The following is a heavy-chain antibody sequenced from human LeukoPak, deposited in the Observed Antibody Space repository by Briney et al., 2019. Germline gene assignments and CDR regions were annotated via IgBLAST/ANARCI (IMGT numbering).Heavy chain of an antibody. Sequence: AGGSLRLSCAASEFHFSTHGMNWVRQAPGKGLEWVSGISPSGDISYYADSVMGRFTISRDNRKSTVSLQMNSLRAEDTALYYCVRDLDWGAFDVWGQGTMVTVSS. J-gene: IGHJ3*01. D-gene: IGHD3/OR15-3a*01. V-gene: IGHV3-23*01. CDR2: ISPSGDIS. CDR1: EFHFSTHG. CDR3: VRDLDWGAFDV.